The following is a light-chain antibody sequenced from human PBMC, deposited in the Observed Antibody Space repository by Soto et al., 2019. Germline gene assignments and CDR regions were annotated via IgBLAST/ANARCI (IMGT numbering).Light chain of an antibody. CDR2: DDS. CDR1: QSISGW. CDR3: QQFDSYPYT. J-gene: IGKJ2*01. Sequence: DIQMTQSPSTLPAAVGDRVTITCRASQSISGWLAWYQQKPGKAPKLLIYDDSSLESGVPSRFSGSGSGTEFTLSINSLQPDDFATYYCQQFDSYPYTFGQGTKLEIK. V-gene: IGKV1-5*01.